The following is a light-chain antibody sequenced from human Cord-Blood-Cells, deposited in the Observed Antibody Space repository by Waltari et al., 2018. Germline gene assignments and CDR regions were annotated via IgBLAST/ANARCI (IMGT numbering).Light chain of an antibody. V-gene: IGKV3-15*01. Sequence: EIVLTQSPATLSVSPGERATLSCRASQRVSSNLAWYQQKPGQAPRLLIYGASNRATGIPARVSGSGSGTEFTLTISSLQSEDFAVYYCQQYNNWPPLTFGGGTKVEIK. CDR2: GAS. J-gene: IGKJ4*01. CDR1: QRVSSN. CDR3: QQYNNWPPLT.